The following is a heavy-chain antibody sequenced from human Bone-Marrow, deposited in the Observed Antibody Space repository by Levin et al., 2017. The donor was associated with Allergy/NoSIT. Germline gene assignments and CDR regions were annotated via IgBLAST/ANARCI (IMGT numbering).Heavy chain of an antibody. D-gene: IGHD3-3*01. J-gene: IGHJ4*02. V-gene: IGHV3-11*01. CDR2: ISSTSNTR. CDR1: GFSLSDYD. CDR3: AREFWRRFDY. Sequence: GESLKISCVASGFSLSDYDMNWIRQAPGKGLEWVSYISSTSNTRNDADSVKGRFTVSRDNAKNSLYLQMNSLRAEDTAIYYCAREFWRRFDYWGQGILVTVSS.